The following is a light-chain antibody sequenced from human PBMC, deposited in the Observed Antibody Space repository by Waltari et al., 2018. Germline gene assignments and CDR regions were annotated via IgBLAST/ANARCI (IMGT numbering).Light chain of an antibody. CDR2: DVI. J-gene: IGLJ2*01. V-gene: IGLV2-14*03. CDR1: SSAYGGYNY. CDR3: SSYRSSSTLDL. Sequence: QSALTQPAFVSGSPRQSITISCTGTSSAYGGYNYVFCYQQHACKAPKLMIYDVINRPSGVSNRFSGSKSGHAASLTISGLQAEDETDYYCSSYRSSSTLDLFGGGTSLTVL.